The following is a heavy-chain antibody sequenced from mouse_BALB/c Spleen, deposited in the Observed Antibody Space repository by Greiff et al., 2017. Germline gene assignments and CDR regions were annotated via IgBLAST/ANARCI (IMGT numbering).Heavy chain of an antibody. V-gene: IGHV10-1*02. CDR1: GFTFNTYA. Sequence: GGGLVQPKGSLKLSCAASGFTFNTYAMNWVRQAPGKGLEWVARIRSKSNNYATYYADSVKDRFTISRDDSQSMLYLQMNNLKTEDTAMYYCVRHEDYWFAYWGQGTLVTVSA. D-gene: IGHD2-4*01. CDR2: IRSKSNNYAT. J-gene: IGHJ3*01. CDR3: VRHEDYWFAY.